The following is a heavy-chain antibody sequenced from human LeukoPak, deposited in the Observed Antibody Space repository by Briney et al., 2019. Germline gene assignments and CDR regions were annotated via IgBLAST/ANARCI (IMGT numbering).Heavy chain of an antibody. CDR2: ISGSGGST. CDR3: AKDQRITMIVVARNAFDI. V-gene: IGHV3-23*01. J-gene: IGHJ3*02. Sequence: TGGSLRLSCAASGFTFSSYAMSWVRQAPGKGLEWVSAISGSGGSTYYADSVKGLFTISRDNSKNTLYLQMNSLRAEDTAVYYCAKDQRITMIVVARNAFDIWGQGTMVTVSS. D-gene: IGHD3-22*01. CDR1: GFTFSSYA.